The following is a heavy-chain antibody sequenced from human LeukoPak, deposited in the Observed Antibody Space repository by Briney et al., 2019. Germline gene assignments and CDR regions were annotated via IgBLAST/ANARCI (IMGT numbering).Heavy chain of an antibody. D-gene: IGHD3-22*01. Sequence: ASVKVSCKASGYTFTGYYMRWVRQAPGQGLEWMGWINPNSGGANYAQKFQGRVTMTRDTSISTACMELSRLRSDDTAVYYCARDKTYYDSSGYYWGQGTLVTVSS. V-gene: IGHV1-2*02. J-gene: IGHJ4*02. CDR2: INPNSGGA. CDR1: GYTFTGYY. CDR3: ARDKTYYDSSGYY.